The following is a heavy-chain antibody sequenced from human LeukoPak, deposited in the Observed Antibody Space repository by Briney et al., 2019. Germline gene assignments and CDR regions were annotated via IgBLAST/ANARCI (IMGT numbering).Heavy chain of an antibody. J-gene: IGHJ6*02. V-gene: IGHV3-23*01. D-gene: IGHD3-10*01. CDR3: AKGDYGSGSYYYYYGLDV. CDR1: GFTFSSYA. CDR2: ISGSGGST. Sequence: GGSLRLSCAASGFTFSSYAMSWVRQAPGKGLEWVSAISGSGGSTYYVDSVKGRFTISRDNSKNTLYLQMNSLRAEDTAVYYCAKGDYGSGSYYYYYGLDVWGQGTTVTVSS.